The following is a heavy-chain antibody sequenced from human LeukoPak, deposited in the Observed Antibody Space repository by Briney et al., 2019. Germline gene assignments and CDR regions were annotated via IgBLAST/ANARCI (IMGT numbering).Heavy chain of an antibody. Sequence: GGPLRLSCAASGFTFSSHGMHWVRQAPGKGLEWVAYIRNDGSNIHYGDSVKGRFTISRDNSKTTLSLQMNSLRVDDTAVYYCAKVLHNGWGPFDSRGQGTLVTVSA. CDR3: AKVLHNGWGPFDS. D-gene: IGHD6-19*01. J-gene: IGHJ4*02. CDR1: GFTFSSHG. CDR2: IRNDGSNI. V-gene: IGHV3-30*02.